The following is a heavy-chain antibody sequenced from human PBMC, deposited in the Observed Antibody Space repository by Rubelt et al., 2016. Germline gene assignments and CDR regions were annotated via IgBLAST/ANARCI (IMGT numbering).Heavy chain of an antibody. CDR2: INSDGSST. D-gene: IGHD2-2*01. Sequence: VMTGGSLRLSCVGSGFSFSRYWMQWVRQAPGKGLVRVSRINSDGSSTTYADSVKGRFTISRDNSKNTLYLQMNSLRAEDTAVYYCAREREDIVVVPANDYYYGMDVWGQGTTVTVSS. J-gene: IGHJ6*02. CDR1: GFSFSRYW. V-gene: IGHV3-74*01. CDR3: AREREDIVVVPANDYYYGMDV.